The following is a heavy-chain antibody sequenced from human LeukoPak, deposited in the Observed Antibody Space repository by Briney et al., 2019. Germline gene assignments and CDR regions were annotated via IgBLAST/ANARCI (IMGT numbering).Heavy chain of an antibody. CDR2: ISSSSAYI. J-gene: IGHJ4*02. CDR3: ARASGDTVDTTTMGSY. D-gene: IGHD5-18*01. Sequence: GGSLRLSCAASGFTLSTYSMNCVRQAPGKGLEWVSSISSSSAYIYYADSVKGRFTISRDNAKNSLYLQMNSLRAEDTAVYYCARASGDTVDTTTMGSYWGQGTLVTVSS. CDR1: GFTLSTYS. V-gene: IGHV3-21*01.